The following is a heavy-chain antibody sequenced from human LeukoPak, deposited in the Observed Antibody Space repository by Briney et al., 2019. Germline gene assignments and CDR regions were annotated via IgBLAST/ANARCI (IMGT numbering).Heavy chain of an antibody. CDR1: GYTFTSYG. V-gene: IGHV1-8*01. Sequence: ASVKVSCKASGYTFTSYGINWVRQATGQGLEWLGRMNPNSGDTAYAQKFQGRVTMTRSTSISTAYMELTSLRSEDTAVYFCARLGIAAADDDYWGQGTLVTVSS. D-gene: IGHD6-13*01. J-gene: IGHJ4*02. CDR2: MNPNSGDT. CDR3: ARLGIAAADDDY.